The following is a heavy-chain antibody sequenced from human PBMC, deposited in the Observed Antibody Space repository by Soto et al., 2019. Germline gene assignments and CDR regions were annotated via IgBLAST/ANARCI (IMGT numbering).Heavy chain of an antibody. CDR3: ARASHPAATREVVMFGH. V-gene: IGHV1-18*04. CDR2: MRAYNANT. Sequence: DSVKVYCKASGYPFTSYAINLVRQATGQGLEWVGWMRAYNANTIYSESLHVRVSMTTYASSNTVYMDLKSLRSYDTAVYYCARASHPAATREVVMFGHWGPGTKVTGPS. D-gene: IGHD3-10*02. J-gene: IGHJ4*02. CDR1: GYPFTSYA.